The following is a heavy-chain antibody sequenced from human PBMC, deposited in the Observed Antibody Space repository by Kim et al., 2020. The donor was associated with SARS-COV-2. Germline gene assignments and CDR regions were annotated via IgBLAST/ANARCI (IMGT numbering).Heavy chain of an antibody. D-gene: IGHD6-13*01. CDR1: GGSFSGYY. CDR3: ARGYRVSSSWYLSRSTPANFDY. J-gene: IGHJ4*02. CDR2: INHSGST. V-gene: IGHV4-34*01. Sequence: SETLSLTCAVYGGSFSGYYWSWIRQPPGKGLEWIGEINHSGSTNYNPSLKSRVTISVDTSKNQFSLKLSSVTAADTAVYYCARGYRVSSSWYLSRSTPANFDYWGQGTLVTVSS.